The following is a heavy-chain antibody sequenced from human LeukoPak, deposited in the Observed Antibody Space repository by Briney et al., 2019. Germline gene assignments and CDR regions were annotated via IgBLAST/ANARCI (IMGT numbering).Heavy chain of an antibody. D-gene: IGHD3-3*01. V-gene: IGHV1-46*01. Sequence: ASVKVSCKVSGYTLTELSMHWVRQAPGQGLEWMGIINPSGGSTSYAQKFQGRVTMTRDMSTSTVYMELSSLRSEDTAVYYCARDSVTIFGVVKEGTYFDYWGQGTLVAVSS. CDR3: ARDSVTIFGVVKEGTYFDY. J-gene: IGHJ4*02. CDR1: GYTLTELS. CDR2: INPSGGST.